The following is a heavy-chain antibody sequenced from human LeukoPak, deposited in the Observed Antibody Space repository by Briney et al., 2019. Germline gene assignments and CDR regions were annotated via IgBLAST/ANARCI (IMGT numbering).Heavy chain of an antibody. V-gene: IGHV3-23*01. J-gene: IGHJ3*02. Sequence: GGSLRLSCAASGFTFSSYAMSWVRQAPGKGLEWGSAISGSGGSTYYADSVKGRLTISRDNSKNTLYLQMNNLRAEDTAVYYCANAGYSSSWSAFDIWGQGTMVTVSS. D-gene: IGHD6-13*01. CDR1: GFTFSSYA. CDR3: ANAGYSSSWSAFDI. CDR2: ISGSGGST.